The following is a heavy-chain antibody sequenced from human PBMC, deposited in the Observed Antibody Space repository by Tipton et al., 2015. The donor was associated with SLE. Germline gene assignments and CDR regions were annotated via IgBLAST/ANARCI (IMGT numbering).Heavy chain of an antibody. Sequence: TLSLTCSVSGGSISSYFWSWIRQPPGKGLEWIGYIYDSGTTKYNPSLKGRVTISVDMSKNQFSLKLSSLTAADTGVYFCARGGLGVSYYYYMDVWGKGTTVTVSS. CDR1: GGSISSYF. CDR3: ARGGLGVSYYYYMDV. D-gene: IGHD1-26*01. CDR2: IYDSGTT. V-gene: IGHV4-59*01. J-gene: IGHJ6*03.